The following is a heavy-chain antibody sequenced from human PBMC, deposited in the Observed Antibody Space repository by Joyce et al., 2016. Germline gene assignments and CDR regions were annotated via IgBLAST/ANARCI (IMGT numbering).Heavy chain of an antibody. D-gene: IGHD5-18*01. J-gene: IGHJ6*02. Sequence: QVQLLQSGAEVKKPGSSVKVSCKASRDTFSSYTITWVRQAPGQGLEGMGRTIPIFNTPNDAQRFQGRVTITADKSTSTAYMELSSLRYDDTAVYYCAREASSREGGSYGPRHYYYYGLDVWGQGTTVTVSS. CDR3: AREASSREGGSYGPRHYYYYGLDV. V-gene: IGHV1-69*08. CDR2: TIPIFNTP. CDR1: RDTFSSYT.